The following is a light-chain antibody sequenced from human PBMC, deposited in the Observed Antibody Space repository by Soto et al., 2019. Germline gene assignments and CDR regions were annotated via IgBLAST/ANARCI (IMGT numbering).Light chain of an antibody. CDR1: QSVSGKY. Sequence: EVVMTQSPGTLSLSPGEAATLSCRASQSVSGKYLAWYQQKPGQSPRLVIYDASNRATGIPDRFSGSGSGTEFTLTISRLEPEDFEVYYCQQHGTSPITFGQGTRLEI. CDR2: DAS. V-gene: IGKV3-20*01. J-gene: IGKJ5*01. CDR3: QQHGTSPIT.